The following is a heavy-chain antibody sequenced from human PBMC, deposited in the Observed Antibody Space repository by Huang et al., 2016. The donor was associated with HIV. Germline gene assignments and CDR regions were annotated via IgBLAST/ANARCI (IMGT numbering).Heavy chain of an antibody. Sequence: QVQLVQSGSELKKPGASVKVACKVSGYTFTDYQISWVRQAPGQGLEWMGWIHPTTGNPTYAQGFTGRSGVSLYTSVSTAYLQISSLKAEDTAVYCCARDSGYYRYFDYWGQGTLVTVSS. D-gene: IGHD3-22*01. J-gene: IGHJ4*02. CDR1: GYTFTDYQ. CDR3: ARDSGYYRYFDY. CDR2: IHPTTGNP. V-gene: IGHV7-4-1*02.